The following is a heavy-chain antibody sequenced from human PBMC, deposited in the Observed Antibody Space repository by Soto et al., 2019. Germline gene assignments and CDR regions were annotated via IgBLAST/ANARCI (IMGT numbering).Heavy chain of an antibody. D-gene: IGHD2-2*01. CDR2: INPNSGGT. CDR1: GYTFIGFY. J-gene: IGHJ6*02. V-gene: IGHV1-2*02. CDR3: GRGVDFVVVPAAHDYCKMDV. Sequence: QVHLVQSGAEVRKPGASVKVSCKASGYTFIGFYIHWVRQAPGQGLEWMGWINPNSGGTSYAQKFQGRVTMTRDTSISTAYMELSRLRSDDTAVYYCGRGVDFVVVPAAHDYCKMDVWGQGTTVTVSS.